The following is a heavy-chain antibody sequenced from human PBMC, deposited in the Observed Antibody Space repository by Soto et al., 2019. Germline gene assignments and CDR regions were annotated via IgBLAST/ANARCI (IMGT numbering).Heavy chain of an antibody. CDR1: GYTFTRFA. V-gene: IGHV1-3*01. J-gene: IGHJ4*02. CDR2: INAGNGNT. Sequence: ASVKVSCKASGYTFTRFAMHWVRQAPGQRLEWMGWINAGNGNTKYSQKFQGRVTISTDTSASTAYMELSSLRSEDTAVYYCARDGAVAGDSNFDYWGQGTLVTVSS. D-gene: IGHD6-19*01. CDR3: ARDGAVAGDSNFDY.